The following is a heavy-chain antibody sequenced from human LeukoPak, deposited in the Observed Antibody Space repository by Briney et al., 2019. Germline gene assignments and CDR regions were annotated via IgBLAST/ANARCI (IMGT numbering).Heavy chain of an antibody. CDR2: INPSGGST. CDR1: GYTSTSYY. CDR3: ARDRRYGSGSYYLVY. Sequence: SVKVSCKPSGYTSTSYYMHWVRQAPGQGLEWMGIINPSGGSTSYAQKFQGRVTMTRDTSTSTVYMELSSLRSEDTAVYYCARDRRYGSGSYYLVYWGQGTLVTVSS. V-gene: IGHV1-46*01. D-gene: IGHD3-10*01. J-gene: IGHJ4*02.